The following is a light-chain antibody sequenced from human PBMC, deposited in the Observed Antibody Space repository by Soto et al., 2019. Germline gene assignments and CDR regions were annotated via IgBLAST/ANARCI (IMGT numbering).Light chain of an antibody. CDR1: QSVSSSF. J-gene: IGKJ1*01. CDR2: GAS. CDR3: QQYVSSPWA. V-gene: IGKV3-20*01. Sequence: EIVLAQSPGTLSLSPGESATLSCRASQSVSSSFLAWYQQKAGQAPRLLIYGASRRATGIPERFSGSGSGTDFTLTISRLEPEDFAVYYRQQYVSSPWAFGQGTKVEI.